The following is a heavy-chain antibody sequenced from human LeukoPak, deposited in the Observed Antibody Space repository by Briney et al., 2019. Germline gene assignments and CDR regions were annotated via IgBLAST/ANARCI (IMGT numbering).Heavy chain of an antibody. Sequence: PGGSLRLSCAASGFTFNKYWMSWVRQAPGKGLEWVANIRQDGSEKNHVDSVKGRFTISRDNAKNSLYLQMDSLRAEDTAIYYCATSKARGSYDPWGQGTQVTVSS. J-gene: IGHJ5*02. CDR2: IRQDGSEK. V-gene: IGHV3-7*01. CDR1: GFTFNKYW. CDR3: ATSKARGSYDP.